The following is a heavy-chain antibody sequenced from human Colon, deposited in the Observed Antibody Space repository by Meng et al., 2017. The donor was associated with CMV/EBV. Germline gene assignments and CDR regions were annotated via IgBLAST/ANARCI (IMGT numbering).Heavy chain of an antibody. J-gene: IGHJ4*02. V-gene: IGHV3-23*01. CDR3: AKDRAYCGSFSCSPNYFDG. CDR1: GGSISSYY. Sequence: GGSLRLSCNVSGGSISSYYWSWIRQPPGKGLEWVSGINGVGDTTYYADSVKGRFTISRDNSKNTLYLRMIDLRAEDTAMYYCAKDRAYCGSFSCSPNYFDGWGQGNLVTVSS. D-gene: IGHD2-21*01. CDR2: INGVGDTT.